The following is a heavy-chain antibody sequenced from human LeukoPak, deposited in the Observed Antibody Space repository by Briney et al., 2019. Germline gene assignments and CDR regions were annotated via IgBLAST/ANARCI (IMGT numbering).Heavy chain of an antibody. CDR1: RFTFSTYW. V-gene: IGHV3-7*01. CDR3: ARVDSSGWYYWYFDL. Sequence: GGSLRLSWAASRFTFSTYWMSWVRQAPGKGLGWVANIKQDGSEKYYVDSVKGRFTISRDNAKNSLYLQMNSLRAEDTAVYYCARVDSSGWYYWYFDLWGRGTLVTVSS. D-gene: IGHD6-19*01. CDR2: IKQDGSEK. J-gene: IGHJ2*01.